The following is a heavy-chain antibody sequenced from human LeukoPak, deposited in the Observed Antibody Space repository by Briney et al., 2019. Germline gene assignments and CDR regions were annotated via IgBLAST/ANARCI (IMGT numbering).Heavy chain of an antibody. V-gene: IGHV3-23*01. D-gene: IGHD3-10*01. CDR1: GFTFSSYA. Sequence: PGGSLRLSRAASGFTFSSYAMSWVRQAPGKGLEWVSAISGSGGSTYYADSVKGRFTISRDNSKNTLYLQMNSLRAEDTAVYYCAKDRFASGSFFDYWGQGTLVTVSS. J-gene: IGHJ4*02. CDR2: ISGSGGST. CDR3: AKDRFASGSFFDY.